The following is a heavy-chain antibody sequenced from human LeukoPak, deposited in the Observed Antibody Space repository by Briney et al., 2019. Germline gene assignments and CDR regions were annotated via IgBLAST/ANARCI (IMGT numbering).Heavy chain of an antibody. CDR3: ARSKPGYSSGWYTDDY. J-gene: IGHJ4*02. Sequence: GASVKVSCKASGYTFTGYYMHWVRQAPGQGLEWMGWINPNSGGTNYAQKFQGRVTMTRDTSISTAYMELSRLRSDDTAVYYCARSKPGYSSGWYTDDYWGQGTLVTVSS. CDR1: GYTFTGYY. D-gene: IGHD6-19*01. CDR2: INPNSGGT. V-gene: IGHV1-2*02.